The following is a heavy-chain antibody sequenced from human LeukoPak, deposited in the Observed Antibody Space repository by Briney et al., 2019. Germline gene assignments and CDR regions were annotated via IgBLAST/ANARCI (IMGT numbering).Heavy chain of an antibody. V-gene: IGHV1-69*01. Sequence: SVKVSCKASGGTFSSYAISWVRQAPGQGLEWMGGVIPIFGTADYAQKFQGRVTITADESTSTAYMALSSLSSEGTAVYYCARRFTYFDDWGQGTLVTVSS. CDR1: GGTFSSYA. CDR2: VIPIFGTA. CDR3: ARRFTYFDD. J-gene: IGHJ4*02. D-gene: IGHD3-3*01.